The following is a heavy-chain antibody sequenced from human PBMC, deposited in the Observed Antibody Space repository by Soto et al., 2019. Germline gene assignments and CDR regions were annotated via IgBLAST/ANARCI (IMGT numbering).Heavy chain of an antibody. CDR2: ISGSGGST. V-gene: IGHV3-23*01. CDR3: AKVRWEYSSWWSFDI. J-gene: IGHJ3*02. D-gene: IGHD6-19*01. CDR1: GFIFSSYA. Sequence: EVQMLESGGGLVQPGGSLRLSCAASGFIFSSYAMSWVRQARGKGQEWVSAISGSGGSTYYADSVKGRFTISRDNSKNTLYLQMNSLRAEDTAVYYCAKVRWEYSSWWSFDIWGQGTMVTVSS.